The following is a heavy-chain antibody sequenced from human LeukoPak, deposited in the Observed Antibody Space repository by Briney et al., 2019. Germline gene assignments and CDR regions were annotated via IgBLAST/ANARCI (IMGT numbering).Heavy chain of an antibody. Sequence: PGGSLRLSCAASGFTFSDEYMSWIRQAPGKGLEWVSYISNSGSYTNYADSVKGRLTISRDNAKNSLYLQMNSLRAEDTAVYYCARSRGAGPGAYFDYWGQGTPITVSS. V-gene: IGHV3-11*03. CDR3: ARSRGAGPGAYFDY. CDR1: GFTFSDEY. CDR2: ISNSGSYT. D-gene: IGHD6-19*01. J-gene: IGHJ4*02.